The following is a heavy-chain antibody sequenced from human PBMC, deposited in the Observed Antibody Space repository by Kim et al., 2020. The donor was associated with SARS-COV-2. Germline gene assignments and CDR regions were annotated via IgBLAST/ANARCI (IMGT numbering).Heavy chain of an antibody. Sequence: ASVKVSCKASGYTITRNAMHWLRQAPGQRLEWMGWINDGNGDTKYSQKFQGRVIITRDTSANTAYMELSSLRSEDTAVYYCARGFEGGFDYWGQGTLVTV. V-gene: IGHV1-3*01. CDR3: ARGFEGGFDY. CDR2: INDGNGDT. D-gene: IGHD3-16*01. J-gene: IGHJ4*02. CDR1: GYTITRNA.